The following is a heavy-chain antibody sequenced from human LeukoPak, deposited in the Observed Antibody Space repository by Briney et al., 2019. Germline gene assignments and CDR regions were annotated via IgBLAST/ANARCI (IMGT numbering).Heavy chain of an antibody. CDR2: IYYSGST. V-gene: IGHV4-39*01. CDR3: ARQPDSSGYGFDY. D-gene: IGHD3-22*01. J-gene: IGHJ4*02. Sequence: SETLSLTCTVSGGSISSSSYYWGWIRQPPGKGLEWIGSIYYSGSTYYNPSLKSRVTISVDTSKNHYSLKLSSLAAANTAVYYCARQPDSSGYGFDYWGQGTLVTVSS. CDR1: GGSISSSSYY.